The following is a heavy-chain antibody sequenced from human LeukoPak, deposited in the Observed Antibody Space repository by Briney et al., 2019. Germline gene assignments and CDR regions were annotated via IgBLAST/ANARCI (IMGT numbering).Heavy chain of an antibody. CDR3: ARGLRDSSGWWGWFDP. CDR1: GESFSDFY. J-gene: IGHJ5*02. CDR2: INHSGST. Sequence: SETLSLTCAVCGESFSDFYWSWIRQPPGKGLEWIGEINHSGSTNYNPSLKTRATISVDASKKQFSLKVTSVTAADTAVYYCARGLRDSSGWWGWFDPWGPGTLVTVSS. V-gene: IGHV4-34*01. D-gene: IGHD6-19*01.